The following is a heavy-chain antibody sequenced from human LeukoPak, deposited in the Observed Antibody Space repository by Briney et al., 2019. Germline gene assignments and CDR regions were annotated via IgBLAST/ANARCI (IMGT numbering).Heavy chain of an antibody. CDR1: GGSISSSSYY. Sequence: SETLSLTCTVSGGSISSSSYYWGWIRQPPGKGLEWIGSIYYSGSTYYNPSLKSRVTISVDTSKNQFSLKLCSVTAADTAVYYCARHYLAVVVPAAIDYWGQGTLVTVSS. V-gene: IGHV4-39*01. D-gene: IGHD2-2*01. CDR3: ARHYLAVVVPAAIDY. J-gene: IGHJ4*02. CDR2: IYYSGST.